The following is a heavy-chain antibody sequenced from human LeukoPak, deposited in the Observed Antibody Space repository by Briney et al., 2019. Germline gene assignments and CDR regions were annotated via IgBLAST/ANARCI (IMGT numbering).Heavy chain of an antibody. CDR1: GGSVSSSDFH. CDR2: IHYSGST. Sequence: SETLSLTCTVSGGSVSSSDFHWSWIRQPPGKGPEWIGSIHYSGSTNYNPSLKSRVFLSVDTSKNQFSLNLTSVTAADTAVYYCARDLGQGTTDYNAFDIWGQGTMVTVSP. V-gene: IGHV4-61*08. CDR3: ARDLGQGTTDYNAFDI. D-gene: IGHD1-7*01. J-gene: IGHJ3*02.